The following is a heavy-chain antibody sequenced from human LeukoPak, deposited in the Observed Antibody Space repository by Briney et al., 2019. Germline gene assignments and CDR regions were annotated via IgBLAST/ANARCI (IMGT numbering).Heavy chain of an antibody. CDR3: AKDRVGTAMVVGDFDY. Sequence: AGGSLRLSCAASGFTVSTNYMSWVRQAPGKGLEWVSLIYSGGNTYYADSVRGRFTISRDNSKNTLYLQMNSLRVEDTAVYYCAKDRVGTAMVVGDFDYWGQGTLVTVSS. CDR2: IYSGGNT. V-gene: IGHV3-53*01. CDR1: GFTVSTNY. J-gene: IGHJ4*02. D-gene: IGHD5-18*01.